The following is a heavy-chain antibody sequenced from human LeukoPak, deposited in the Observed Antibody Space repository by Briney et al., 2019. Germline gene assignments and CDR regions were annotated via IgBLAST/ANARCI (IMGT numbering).Heavy chain of an antibody. CDR3: ARDKGIIAAAGTTPFDY. J-gene: IGHJ4*02. Sequence: SVKVSCKASGGTFSSYAISWVRQAPGQGLEWMGRIIPILGIANYAQKFQGRVTITADKSTSTAYMELSSLRSEDTAVYYCARDKGIIAAAGTTPFDYWGQGPWSPPPQ. V-gene: IGHV1-69*04. D-gene: IGHD6-13*01. CDR2: IIPILGIA. CDR1: GGTFSSYA.